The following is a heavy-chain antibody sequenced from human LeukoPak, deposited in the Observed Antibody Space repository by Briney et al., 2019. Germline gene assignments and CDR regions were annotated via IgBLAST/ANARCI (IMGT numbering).Heavy chain of an antibody. CDR3: AKDKMVRGVMGVYYFDY. J-gene: IGHJ4*02. V-gene: IGHV3-30*04. CDR2: ISYDGSNK. Sequence: GRSLRLSCAASGFTFSSYAMHWVRQAPGKGLEWVAVISYDGSNKYYADSVKGRFTISRDNSKNTLYLQMNSLRAEDTAVYYCAKDKMVRGVMGVYYFDYWGQGTLVTVSS. CDR1: GFTFSSYA. D-gene: IGHD3-10*01.